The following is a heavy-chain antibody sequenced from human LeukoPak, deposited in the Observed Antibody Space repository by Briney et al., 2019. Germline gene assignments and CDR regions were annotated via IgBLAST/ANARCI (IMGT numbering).Heavy chain of an antibody. D-gene: IGHD6-13*01. Sequence: WASVTVSCKASGYTFTSYYMHWVRQAPGQGLEWMGIINPSGGSTSYAQKFQGRVTMTRDTSISTAYMELSRLRSDDTAVYYCARDSSSWAYNWFDPWGQGTLVTVSS. V-gene: IGHV1-46*01. CDR3: ARDSSSWAYNWFDP. J-gene: IGHJ5*02. CDR1: GYTFTSYY. CDR2: INPSGGST.